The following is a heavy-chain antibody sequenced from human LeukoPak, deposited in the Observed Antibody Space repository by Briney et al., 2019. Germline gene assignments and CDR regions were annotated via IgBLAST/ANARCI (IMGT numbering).Heavy chain of an antibody. Sequence: GGSLRLSCAASGFTFSSYAMHWVRQAPGKGLEWVAVISYDGSNKYYADSVKGRFTISRDNSKNTLCLQMNSLRAEDTAVYYCARENNDYGDLNNFDYWGQGTLVTVSS. CDR2: ISYDGSNK. J-gene: IGHJ4*02. V-gene: IGHV3-30-3*01. D-gene: IGHD4-17*01. CDR1: GFTFSSYA. CDR3: ARENNDYGDLNNFDY.